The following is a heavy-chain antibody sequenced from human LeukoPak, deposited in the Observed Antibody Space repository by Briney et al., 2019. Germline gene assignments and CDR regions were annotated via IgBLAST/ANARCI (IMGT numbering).Heavy chain of an antibody. CDR3: ARLHTYYDFSGGYSVHY. CDR2: IYCSGST. V-gene: IGHV4-30-4*08. J-gene: IGHJ4*02. Sequence: SQILSLTCTVSGGSISSGDYYWSWIRQPPGKGLEWIGYIYCSGSTYYNPSLKSRVTISVDTSKNQFSLKLSSVTDADTAVYYCARLHTYYDFSGGYSVHYWGQGTLVTVSS. CDR1: GGSISSGDYY. D-gene: IGHD3-3*01.